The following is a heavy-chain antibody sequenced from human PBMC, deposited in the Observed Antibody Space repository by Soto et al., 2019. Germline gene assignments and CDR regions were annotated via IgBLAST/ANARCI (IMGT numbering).Heavy chain of an antibody. CDR2: ISGSGGST. J-gene: IGHJ6*03. Sequence: GGSLRLSCAASGFTFSSYAMSWVRQAPGKGLEWVSAISGSGGSTYYADSVKGRFTISRDNSKNTLYLQMNSLRAEDTAVYYCAKDNRSAPHYYYYMDVWGKGTTVTVSS. V-gene: IGHV3-23*01. CDR3: AKDNRSAPHYYYYMDV. CDR1: GFTFSSYA.